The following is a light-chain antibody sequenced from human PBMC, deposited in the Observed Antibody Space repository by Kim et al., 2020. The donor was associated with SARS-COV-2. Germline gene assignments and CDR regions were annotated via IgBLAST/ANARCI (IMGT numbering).Light chain of an antibody. CDR3: SSYAGNNNFV. V-gene: IGLV2-8*01. J-gene: IGLJ1*01. CDR2: EVN. Sequence: QSGTISCTGTSSDVGGYNFVTWYQQHPDKAPTKFIIYEVNKRPSGVPDRFSGSKSGNTASLTISGLQTEDEADYYCSSYAGNNNFVFGTGTRVSVL. CDR1: SSDVGGYNF.